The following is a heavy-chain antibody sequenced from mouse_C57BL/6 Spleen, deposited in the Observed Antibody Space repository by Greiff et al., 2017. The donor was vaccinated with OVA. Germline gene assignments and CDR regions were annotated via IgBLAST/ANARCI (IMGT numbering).Heavy chain of an antibody. CDR2: INPSSGYT. CDR3: ARYRVDDYDDFDY. D-gene: IGHD2-4*01. J-gene: IGHJ2*01. Sequence: QVQLKESGAELAKPGASVKLSCKASGYTFTSYWMHWVKQRPGQGLEWIGYINPSSGYTKYNQKFKDKATLTADKSSSTAYMQLSSLTYEDSAVYDCARYRVDDYDDFDYRGQGTTLTVSS. V-gene: IGHV1-7*01. CDR1: GYTFTSYW.